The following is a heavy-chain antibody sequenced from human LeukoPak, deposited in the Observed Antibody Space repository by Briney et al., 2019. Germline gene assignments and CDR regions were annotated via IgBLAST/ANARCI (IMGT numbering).Heavy chain of an antibody. V-gene: IGHV3-30*04. CDR3: ARPILLRFLEWWGFDY. CDR1: GFTFSSYA. D-gene: IGHD3-3*01. Sequence: PGVSLRLSCAASGFTFSSYAIHWVRQAPGKGLEWVAVISYDGSNEYYADSVKGRFTISRDNSKNTLYLQMNSLRAEDTAVYYCARPILLRFLEWWGFDYWGQGTLVTVSS. J-gene: IGHJ4*02. CDR2: ISYDGSNE.